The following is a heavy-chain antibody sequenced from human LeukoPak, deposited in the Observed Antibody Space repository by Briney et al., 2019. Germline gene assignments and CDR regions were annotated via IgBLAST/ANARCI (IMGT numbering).Heavy chain of an antibody. V-gene: IGHV4-59*08. Sequence: PSETLSLTCTVSGGSISSYYWSWIRQPPGKGLDWIGFISDSGSSNYNPPLMRGRTISRDASKNQSSLMVSSGPASDRAVYYCARHPSEIQSTAFDIWGHGTMVTFSS. J-gene: IGHJ3*02. CDR2: ISDSGSS. CDR3: ARHPSEIQSTAFDI. CDR1: GGSISSYY. D-gene: IGHD5-24*01.